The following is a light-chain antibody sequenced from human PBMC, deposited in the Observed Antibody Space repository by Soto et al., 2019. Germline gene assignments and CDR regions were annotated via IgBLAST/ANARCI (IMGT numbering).Light chain of an antibody. CDR1: QSISSN. Sequence: EIVMTQSPATLSVSPGERATLSCRASQSISSNLAWYQQKPGQAPRLLIYGASTRATGIPARFSGSGSGTEFTLTISSLQSEDIAVYYCHQYNSWPPFTFGPGTKVAIK. J-gene: IGKJ3*01. V-gene: IGKV3D-15*01. CDR3: HQYNSWPPFT. CDR2: GAS.